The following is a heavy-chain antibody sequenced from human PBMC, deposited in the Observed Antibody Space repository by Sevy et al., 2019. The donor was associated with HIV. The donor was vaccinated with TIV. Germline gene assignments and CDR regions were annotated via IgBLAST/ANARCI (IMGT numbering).Heavy chain of an antibody. CDR2: ISAYNGNT. D-gene: IGHD6-13*01. Sequence: ASVKVSCKASGYTFTSYGISWVRQAPGQGLEWMGWISAYNGNTNYAQKLQGRVTMTTDTSTSTAYMELRSLRSDDTAVYYWSRDEVSSSWYEPWGQGTLVTVSS. V-gene: IGHV1-18*01. CDR3: SRDEVSSSWYEP. J-gene: IGHJ5*02. CDR1: GYTFTSYG.